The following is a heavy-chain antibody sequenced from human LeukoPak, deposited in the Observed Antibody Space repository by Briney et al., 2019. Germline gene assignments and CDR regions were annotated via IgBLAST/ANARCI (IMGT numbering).Heavy chain of an antibody. J-gene: IGHJ4*02. D-gene: IGHD4-11*01. CDR3: ARDRVRGNSNPYFDY. V-gene: IGHV4-61*08. CDR1: GGSISSGDYY. Sequence: TSETLSLTCTVSGGSISSGDYYWSWIRQPPGKGLEWIGYIYYSGSTNYNPSLKSRVTISVDTSKNQFSLKLSSVTAADTAVYYCARDRVRGNSNPYFDYWGQGTLVTVSS. CDR2: IYYSGST.